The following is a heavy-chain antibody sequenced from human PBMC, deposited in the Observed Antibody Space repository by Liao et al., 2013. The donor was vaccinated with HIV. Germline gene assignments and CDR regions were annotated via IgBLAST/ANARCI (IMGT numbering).Heavy chain of an antibody. D-gene: IGHD4-17*01. CDR1: GGSIRSYY. CDR2: IYHSGNT. V-gene: IGHV4-59*01. Sequence: QVQLQESGPGLVKPSGTLSLSCNVSGGSIRSYYLSWIRQPPGRGLEWIGYIYHSGNTNYNPSLKSRVTISEDTSNNQFFLKLSSVTAADTAVYYCARRSGADYGGYYYNYMDVWGKGTTVTVSS. CDR3: ARRSGADYGGYYYNYMDV. J-gene: IGHJ6*03.